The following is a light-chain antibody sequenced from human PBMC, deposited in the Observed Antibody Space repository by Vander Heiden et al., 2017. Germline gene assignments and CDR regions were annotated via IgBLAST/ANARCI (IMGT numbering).Light chain of an antibody. CDR2: EVS. CDR3: SSYAGSNNFV. CDR1: SSDVGGDKY. J-gene: IGLJ2*01. V-gene: IGLV2-8*01. Sequence: QSALTQPPSASGSPGQSVTISCTGTSSDVGGDKYVSWYKQNPGKAPKLMSYEVSKRPSGVPDRFSGSKSGNTASLTVSGLQAEDEADYYCSSYAGSNNFVFGGGTKLTVL.